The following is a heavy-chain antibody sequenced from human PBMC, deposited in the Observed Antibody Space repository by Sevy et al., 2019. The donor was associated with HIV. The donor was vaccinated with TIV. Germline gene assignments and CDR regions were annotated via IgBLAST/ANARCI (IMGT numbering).Heavy chain of an antibody. D-gene: IGHD3-16*01. CDR2: INDSGTT. J-gene: IGHJ4*02. Sequence: SETLSLTCGVSGGSFNGFYWSWIRQPPGKGLEWIGEINDSGTTDYNPSLKSRLTMSIDTSKKQFALKMGSVTAADTAVYYCARGSGYDYPWGDFRPSYFDDWGQGTLVTVSS. CDR1: GGSFNGFY. CDR3: ARGSGYDYPWGDFRPSYFDD. V-gene: IGHV4-34*01.